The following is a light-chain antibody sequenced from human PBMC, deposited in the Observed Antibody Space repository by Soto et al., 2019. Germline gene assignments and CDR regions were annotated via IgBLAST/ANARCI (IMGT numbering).Light chain of an antibody. CDR3: QTWGTGIWV. CDR2: LNSDGNH. J-gene: IGLJ3*02. CDR1: SGHSSYA. V-gene: IGLV4-69*01. Sequence: QPVLTQSPSASASLGASVKLTCTLSSGHSSYAIAWHQQQPEKGPRYLMKLNSDGNHSKGDGIPDRFSGSSSGAERYLTISSLQSEDEADYYCQTWGTGIWVFGGGTKLTVL.